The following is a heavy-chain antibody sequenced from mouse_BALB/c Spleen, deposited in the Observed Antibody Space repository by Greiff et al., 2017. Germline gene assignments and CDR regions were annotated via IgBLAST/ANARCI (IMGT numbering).Heavy chain of an antibody. CDR2: ISSGGST. V-gene: IGHV5-6-5*01. D-gene: IGHD2-4*01. CDR1: GFTFSSYA. CDR3: TIGGYDYDRGYYFDY. Sequence: EVKLVESGGGLVQPGGSRKLSCAASGFTFSSYAMSWVRQTPEKRLEWVASISSGGSTYYPASVKGRFTISRENARNILYLQMSSLRSEDTAMYYCTIGGYDYDRGYYFDYWGQGTTLTVSS. J-gene: IGHJ2*01.